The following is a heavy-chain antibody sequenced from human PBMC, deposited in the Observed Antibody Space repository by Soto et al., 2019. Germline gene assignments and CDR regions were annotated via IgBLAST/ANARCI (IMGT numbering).Heavy chain of an antibody. J-gene: IGHJ4*01. CDR2: ISSSSSYI. D-gene: IGHD2-8*02. CDR3: TTDSYSTVTIVRFDY. Sequence: GGSLRLSCAASGFTFSSYSMNWVRQAPGKGLEWVSSISSSSSYIYYTDSVKGRFTISRDNAKNSLYLQMNSLKIEDTAVYYCTTDSYSTVTIVRFDYWGHGTLVTFSS. CDR1: GFTFSSYS. V-gene: IGHV3-21*04.